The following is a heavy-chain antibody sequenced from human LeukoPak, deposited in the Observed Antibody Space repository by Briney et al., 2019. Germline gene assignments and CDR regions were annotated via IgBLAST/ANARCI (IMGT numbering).Heavy chain of an antibody. Sequence: PSETLSLTCTVSGVTISSSSYYWGWLRQPPGKGLEWIGSIYYSGSTSYYPSLKSRSTISAATSQKQFSQLLSTVIAADTAVYYCARHGRKPIVVGWGQGTLVTVSS. CDR2: IYYSGST. CDR1: GVTISSSSYY. CDR3: ARHGRKPIVVG. V-gene: IGHV4-39*01. J-gene: IGHJ4*02. D-gene: IGHD2-21*01.